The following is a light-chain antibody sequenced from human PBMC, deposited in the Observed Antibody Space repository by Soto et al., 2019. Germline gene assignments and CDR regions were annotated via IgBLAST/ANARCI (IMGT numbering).Light chain of an antibody. Sequence: EIVLTQSPGTLSLSPGERATLSCRASKSGSSSYLAWYQQKPGQAPRLLIYGASSRATGIPDRFSGSGSGTDFTLTISRLEPEDFAVYYCQQYGSSPVTFGQGTKVEIK. J-gene: IGKJ1*01. CDR2: GAS. V-gene: IGKV3-20*01. CDR3: QQYGSSPVT. CDR1: KSGSSSY.